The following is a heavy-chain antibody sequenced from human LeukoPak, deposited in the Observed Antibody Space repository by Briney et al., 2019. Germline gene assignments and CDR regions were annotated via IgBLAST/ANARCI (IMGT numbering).Heavy chain of an antibody. V-gene: IGHV4-59*11. CDR1: GVSISSLH. Sequence: SETLSLTCTVSGVSISSLHWAWIRQPPGKGLEWIGYVYYSDNANNNPSLKSRVTISVDTSKNQFSLKLSSVTAADTAVYYCARYCTGANCYSNRGAFGIWGRGTMVTVSS. CDR3: ARYCTGANCYSNRGAFGI. J-gene: IGHJ3*02. CDR2: VYYSDNA. D-gene: IGHD2-15*01.